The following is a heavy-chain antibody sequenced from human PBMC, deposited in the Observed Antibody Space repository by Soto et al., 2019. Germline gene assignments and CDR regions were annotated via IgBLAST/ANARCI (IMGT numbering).Heavy chain of an antibody. CDR2: ISASGDYS. CDR3: ARSTGWKEVGVYKYGLDV. D-gene: IGHD2-8*01. CDR1: GFALSDNW. Sequence: QVHLVESGGGLVKPGGPLRLSCIGSGFALSDNWMTWIRQAPGKGLEWVAHISASGDYSIHADSLKGRFTISRDNARNSLWLQMDSLTAQDTAVYFCARSTGWKEVGVYKYGLDVWGQGTTVIVSS. J-gene: IGHJ6*02. V-gene: IGHV3-11*05.